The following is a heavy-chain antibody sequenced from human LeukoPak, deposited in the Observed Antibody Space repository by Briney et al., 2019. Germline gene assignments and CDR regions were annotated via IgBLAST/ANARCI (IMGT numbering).Heavy chain of an antibody. Sequence: AGSLSPSCAPYRFTPATYDTHWVRPAPEEGLGWVSYISSSSSSIYDADSMKGRFTLSRDNNKNSLYLQMNSLRDEDTDVYYCARGGYSSSSYFYYYMDVWGKGTTVSVSS. D-gene: IGHD6-6*01. J-gene: IGHJ6*03. V-gene: IGHV3-21*06. CDR2: ISSSSSSI. CDR1: RFTPATYD. CDR3: ARGGYSSSSYFYYYMDV.